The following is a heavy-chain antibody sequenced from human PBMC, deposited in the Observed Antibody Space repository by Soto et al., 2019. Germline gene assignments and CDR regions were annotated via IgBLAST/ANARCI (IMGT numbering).Heavy chain of an antibody. D-gene: IGHD4-4*01. CDR1: GFTFSSYG. V-gene: IGHV3-30*18. CDR3: AKGKRDYSNYVLGVAEPTRYGMDV. CDR2: ISYDGSNK. J-gene: IGHJ6*02. Sequence: GGSLRLSCAASGFTFSSYGMHWVRQAPGKGLEWVAVISYDGSNKYYADSVKGRFTISRDNSKNTLYLQMNSLRAEDTAVYYCAKGKRDYSNYVLGVAEPTRYGMDVWGQGTTVTVSS.